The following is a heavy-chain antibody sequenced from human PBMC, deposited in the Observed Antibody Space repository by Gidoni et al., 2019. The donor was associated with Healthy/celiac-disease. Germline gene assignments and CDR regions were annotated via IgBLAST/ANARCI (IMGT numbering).Heavy chain of an antibody. CDR2: ISGSGGST. CDR3: AKDRKGSGWFDP. V-gene: IGHV3-23*01. CDR1: GFTFISYA. J-gene: IGHJ5*02. D-gene: IGHD3-10*01. Sequence: EVQLLESGGGLVQPGGSLSIPCEPSGFTFISYAMSWVRQAPGQGLEWVSAISGSGGSTYYADSVKGRFTISRDNSKNTLYLQMNSLRAEDTAVYYCAKDRKGSGWFDPWGQGTLVTVSS.